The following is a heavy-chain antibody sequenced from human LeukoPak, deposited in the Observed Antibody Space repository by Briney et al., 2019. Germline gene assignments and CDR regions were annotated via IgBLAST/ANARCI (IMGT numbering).Heavy chain of an antibody. J-gene: IGHJ6*02. D-gene: IGHD5-24*01. V-gene: IGHV3-7*01. CDR3: ARRWKLSLDV. Sequence: GGSLRLSCAASGFTFSIYWMTWVRQAPGKGLEWVANIKEDRSVKYYVDSVKGRFTISRDNAKKSLYLQMNNLRGEDTAVYFCARRWKLSLDVWGQGTTVTVSS. CDR2: IKEDRSVK. CDR1: GFTFSIYW.